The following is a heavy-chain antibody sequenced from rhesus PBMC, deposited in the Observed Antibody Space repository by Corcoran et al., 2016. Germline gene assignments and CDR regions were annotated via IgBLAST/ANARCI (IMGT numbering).Heavy chain of an antibody. CDR3: AISSGSYYPMSL. CDR2: INPYNGNT. V-gene: IGHV1S2*01. D-gene: IGHD3-16*01. Sequence: QVQLVQSGAEVKKPGSSVKVSCKASGYTFTDYYMHWVRQDPRQRLEWMGWINPYNGNTKDEQKFQGRVNMTRDTWTSTAYMELSSLRSEDTAVYYCAISSGSYYPMSLWGQGVLVTVSS. CDR1: GYTFTDYY. J-gene: IGHJ4*01.